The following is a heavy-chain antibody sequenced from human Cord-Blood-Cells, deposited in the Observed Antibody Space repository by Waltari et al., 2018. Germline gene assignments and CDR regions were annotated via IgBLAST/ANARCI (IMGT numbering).Heavy chain of an antibody. CDR1: GYTLTELS. V-gene: IGHV1-24*01. D-gene: IGHD1-26*01. CDR2: FDPEEGEK. Sequence: QVQLVQSGAEVKKPGASVKVSCKVSGYTLTELSMHWVRQAPGKGLEWMGGFDPEEGEKIYAQKFQGRVTMTEDTSTDTAYMELSSLRSEDTAVYYCATLGGISGSYYYYYYMDVWAKGPRSPSP. CDR3: ATLGGISGSYYYYYYMDV. J-gene: IGHJ6*03.